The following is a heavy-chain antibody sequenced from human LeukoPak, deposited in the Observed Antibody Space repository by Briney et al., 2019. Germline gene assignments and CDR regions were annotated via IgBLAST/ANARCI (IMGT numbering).Heavy chain of an antibody. CDR1: GYSISSGYY. CDR3: ARHQPAAAWVNWFDP. J-gene: IGHJ5*02. Sequence: SETLSLTCAVSGYSISSGYYWGWIRQPPGKGLGGIGIIYHSGSTYYNPSLKSRVTIPVDTSKNQFSLKLSSVTAADTAVYYCARHQPAAAWVNWFDPWGQGTLVTVSS. D-gene: IGHD2-2*01. V-gene: IGHV4-38-2*01. CDR2: IYHSGST.